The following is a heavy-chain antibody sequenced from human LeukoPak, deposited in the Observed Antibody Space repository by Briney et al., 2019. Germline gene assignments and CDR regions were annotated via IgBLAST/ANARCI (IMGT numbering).Heavy chain of an antibody. CDR2: IYDSGST. Sequence: SETLSLTCTVSGGSISGSSYYWSWIRQPPGKGLEWIGYIYDSGSTYYNPSLKSRITISVDTSENRFSLKLSSVTATDTAVYYCARDCSGGSCYGAFDIWGQGTMVTVSS. J-gene: IGHJ3*02. V-gene: IGHV4-30-4*01. D-gene: IGHD2-15*01. CDR1: GGSISGSSYY. CDR3: ARDCSGGSCYGAFDI.